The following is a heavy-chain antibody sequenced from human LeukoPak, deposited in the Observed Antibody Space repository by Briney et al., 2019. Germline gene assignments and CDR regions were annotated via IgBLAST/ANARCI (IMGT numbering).Heavy chain of an antibody. CDR2: IYPGDSDT. V-gene: IGHV5-51*01. CDR1: GYSFTSYW. Sequence: GESLKISFKGSGYSFTSYWIGWVRPMAGKGLEWMGIIYPGDSDTRYSPSFQGQVTISADKSISTAYLQWSSLKASDTAMYYCARQVRMLSYIYNWFDPWGQGTLVTVSS. CDR3: ARQVRMLSYIYNWFDP. D-gene: IGHD3-16*01. J-gene: IGHJ5*02.